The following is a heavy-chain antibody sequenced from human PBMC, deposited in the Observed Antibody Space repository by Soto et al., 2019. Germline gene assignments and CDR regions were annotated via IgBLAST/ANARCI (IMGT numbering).Heavy chain of an antibody. V-gene: IGHV3-48*03. D-gene: IGHD1-1*01. CDR3: ARDKSSNGNDGYDGLYG. CDR2: ISSSGSTI. Sequence: GWSLIHSCGASGVTFSSYEMNWVRQAPGKGLEWVSYISSSGSTIYYADSVKGRFTISRDNAKNSLYLQMNSLRAEDTAVYYCARDKSSNGNDGYDGLYGWSQRTNVTVS. CDR1: GVTFSSYE. J-gene: IGHJ6*02.